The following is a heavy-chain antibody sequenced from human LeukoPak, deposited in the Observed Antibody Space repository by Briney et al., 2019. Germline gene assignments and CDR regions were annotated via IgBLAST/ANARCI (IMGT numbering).Heavy chain of an antibody. Sequence: PGGSLRLSCAASGFTFSSYGMHWVRQAPGKGLEWVAVIWYDGSNKYYADSVKGRFTISGDKSKNTLYLQMNSLRAEDTAVYYCARDGDTSYYFDYWGQGTLVTVSS. CDR2: IWYDGSNK. CDR1: GFTFSSYG. D-gene: IGHD2-21*01. CDR3: ARDGDTSYYFDY. V-gene: IGHV3-33*01. J-gene: IGHJ4*02.